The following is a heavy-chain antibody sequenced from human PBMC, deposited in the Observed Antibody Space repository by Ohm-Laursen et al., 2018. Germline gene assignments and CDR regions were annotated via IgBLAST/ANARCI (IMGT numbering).Heavy chain of an antibody. CDR1: GGSMNTHEYY. J-gene: IGHJ5*01. D-gene: IGHD5-24*01. CDR3: VRQIERDGYDS. CDR2: MFCSGST. Sequence: TLSLTCTVSGGSMNTHEYYWGWIRQPPGKRLEWLGIMFCSGSTFFSPSFRGRVTMSAHTSRNQFSLILNSAGAADTAVYFCVRQIERDGYDSWGQGTLVTVSS. V-gene: IGHV4-39*01.